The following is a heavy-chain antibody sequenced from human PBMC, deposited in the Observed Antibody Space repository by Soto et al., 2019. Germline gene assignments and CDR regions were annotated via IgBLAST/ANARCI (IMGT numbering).Heavy chain of an antibody. D-gene: IGHD6-13*01. CDR1: GFTFSSYA. J-gene: IGHJ4*02. V-gene: IGHV3-64*01. Sequence: GGSLRLSCAASGFTFSSYAMHWVRQAPGKGLEYVSAISSNGGSTYYANSVKGRFTISRDNSKNTLYLQMGSLRAEDMAVYYCAREPEYSSSWYYFDYWGQGTLVTVSS. CDR3: AREPEYSSSWYYFDY. CDR2: ISSNGGST.